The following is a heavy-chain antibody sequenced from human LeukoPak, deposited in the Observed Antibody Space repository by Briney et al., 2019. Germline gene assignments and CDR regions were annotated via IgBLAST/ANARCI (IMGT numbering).Heavy chain of an antibody. CDR3: ARGPNSNWSGLDS. CDR2: ISPTGSTT. V-gene: IGHV3-74*01. D-gene: IGHD6-6*01. CDR1: GFSFSGHW. Sequence: GGSLRLSCTASGFSFSGHWMHWARQLPGKGLVWVSRISPTGSTTSYADPVKGRFTVSRDNAKNTLYLQVNNLRAEDTAVYYCARGPNSNWSGLDSWGQGTLLTVSS. J-gene: IGHJ4*02.